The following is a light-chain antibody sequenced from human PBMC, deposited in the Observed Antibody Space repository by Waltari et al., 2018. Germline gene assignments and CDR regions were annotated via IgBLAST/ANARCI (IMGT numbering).Light chain of an antibody. CDR2: KSS. V-gene: IGKV1-5*03. J-gene: IGKJ4*01. CDR1: QSVKNN. CDR3: QEYDTLPVT. Sequence: DIQMTQSLSTLSASVGAKVTITCRASQSVKNNLAWYQQQPGKAPKVLIHKSSRLESGVPSRFSGSGYGTEFTLTISSLQPDDFATYYCQEYDTLPVTFGGGTRVEI.